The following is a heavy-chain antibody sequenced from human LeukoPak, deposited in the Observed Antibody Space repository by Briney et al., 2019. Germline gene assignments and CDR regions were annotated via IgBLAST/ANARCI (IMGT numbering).Heavy chain of an antibody. Sequence: ASVKVSCKASGYTFTSYGIIWVRQAPGQGLEWMGWISAYNGNTNYAQKLQGRVTMTTDTSTSTAYMELRSLRSDDTAVYYCARRSPRRCSGGSCYIDWGQGTLVTVSS. CDR3: ARRSPRRCSGGSCYID. D-gene: IGHD2-15*01. CDR2: ISAYNGNT. CDR1: GYTFTSYG. J-gene: IGHJ4*02. V-gene: IGHV1-18*01.